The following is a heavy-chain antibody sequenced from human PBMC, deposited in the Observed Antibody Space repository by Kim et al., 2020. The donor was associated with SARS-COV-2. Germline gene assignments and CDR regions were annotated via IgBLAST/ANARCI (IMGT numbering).Heavy chain of an antibody. CDR2: T. J-gene: IGHJ4*02. D-gene: IGHD3-9*01. V-gene: IGHV3-73*01. CDR3: ATYIDYFFNY. Sequence: TEYEVTVKGRFTVSRSDSKNTAYLQMNGLKTEDTAVYYCATYIDYFFNYWGQGILVTVSS.